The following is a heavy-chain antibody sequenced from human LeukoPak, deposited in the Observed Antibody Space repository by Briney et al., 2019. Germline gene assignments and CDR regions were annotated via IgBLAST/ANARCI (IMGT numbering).Heavy chain of an antibody. J-gene: IGHJ5*02. V-gene: IGHV3-23*01. CDR2: ISGSGGST. Sequence: GGSLRLSCAASGFTFSSYSVSWVRQAPGKGLEWVPVISGSGGSTDYADSVKGRFTISRDNSKNTLYLQMSSLRAEDTAVYYCAKDRGSGRFLEWYPLDPWGQGTLVTVSS. CDR1: GFTFSSYS. D-gene: IGHD3-3*01. CDR3: AKDRGSGRFLEWYPLDP.